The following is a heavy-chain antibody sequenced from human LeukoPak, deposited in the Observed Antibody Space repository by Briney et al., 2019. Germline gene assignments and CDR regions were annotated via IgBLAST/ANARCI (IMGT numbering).Heavy chain of an antibody. J-gene: IGHJ4*02. CDR3: ARNVGATRSFDY. Sequence: GGSLRLSCAASGFTFSSYGMHWVRQAPGKGLEWVAFIRYDESNNYYADSVKGRFTVSRDNTKNSLYLQMNSLRAEDTALYYCARNVGATRSFDYWGQGTLVTVSS. D-gene: IGHD1-26*01. CDR2: IRYDESNN. CDR1: GFTFSSYG. V-gene: IGHV3-30*02.